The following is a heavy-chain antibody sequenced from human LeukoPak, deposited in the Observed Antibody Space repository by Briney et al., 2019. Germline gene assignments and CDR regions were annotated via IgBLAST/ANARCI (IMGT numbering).Heavy chain of an antibody. V-gene: IGHV1-2*02. D-gene: IGHD3-22*01. J-gene: IGHJ4*02. CDR1: GYTFTGYY. CDR3: ARDTSYYDKSLTY. Sequence: PEASVKVSCKASGYTFTGYYMHWVRQAPGQGLEWMGWINPNSGGTNYAQKFQGRVTITRDTSITTAYMELSRLGSDDTAVYYCARDTSYYDKSLTYWGQGTLVTVSS. CDR2: INPNSGGT.